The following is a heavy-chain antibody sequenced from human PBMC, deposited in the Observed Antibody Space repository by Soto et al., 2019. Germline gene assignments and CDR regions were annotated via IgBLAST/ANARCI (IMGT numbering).Heavy chain of an antibody. CDR2: IIPVFGTA. D-gene: IGHD4-17*01. J-gene: IGHJ6*02. CDR3: ARGDATKIVVTTYYAMDV. Sequence: QVQLVQSGAEVKKPGSSVKVSCKASGGSLSNYGISWVRQAPGQGLEWMGGIIPVFGTANYAQKVQGRVTITAAESTNIVYMDVTSLRSEDTAVYYCARGDATKIVVTTYYAMDVWGQGTTVTVSS. V-gene: IGHV1-69*12. CDR1: GGSLSNYG.